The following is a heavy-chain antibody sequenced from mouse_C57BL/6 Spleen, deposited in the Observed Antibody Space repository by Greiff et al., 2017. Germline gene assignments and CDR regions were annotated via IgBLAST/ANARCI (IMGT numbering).Heavy chain of an antibody. CDR3: ARLLYSGNYGAFAY. CDR2: IDPANGNT. V-gene: IGHV14-3*01. D-gene: IGHD2-1*01. Sequence: VQLQQSVAELVRPGASVKLSCSASGFNIKNTYMHGVKQRPEQGLERIGRIDPANGNTKYAPKFLGQGTITADTSSNTAYLQLSSLTSEDTAIYYCARLLYSGNYGAFAYWGQGTTLTVSS. CDR1: GFNIKNTY. J-gene: IGHJ2*01.